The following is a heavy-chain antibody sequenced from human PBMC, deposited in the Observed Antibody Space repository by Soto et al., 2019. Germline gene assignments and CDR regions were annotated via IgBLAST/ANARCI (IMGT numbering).Heavy chain of an antibody. CDR2: TYYRSKWYN. V-gene: IGHV6-1*01. J-gene: IGHJ4*02. CDR3: ARDIEGGYDFQYYFDY. Sequence: KQSQTLSLTCAISGDSVSSNSAAWNWIRQSPSRGLEWLGRTYYRSKWYNDYAVSVKSRITINQDTSKNPFSLQLNSVTPEDTAVYYCARDIEGGYDFQYYFDYWGQGTLVTVSS. D-gene: IGHD5-12*01. CDR1: GDSVSSNSAA.